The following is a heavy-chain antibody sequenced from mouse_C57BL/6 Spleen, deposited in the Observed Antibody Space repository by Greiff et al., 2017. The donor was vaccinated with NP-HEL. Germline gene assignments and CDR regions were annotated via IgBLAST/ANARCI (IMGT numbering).Heavy chain of an antibody. CDR2: IYPGSGST. CDR1: GYTFTSYW. Sequence: VQLQQSGAELVKPGASVKMSCKASGYTFTSYWITWVKQRPGQGLEWIGDIYPGSGSTNYNEKFKSTATLTVDTSTSTAYMQLSSLTSEDPAVYYCARVSNLYFDCWGQGATLPVST. D-gene: IGHD2-5*01. J-gene: IGHJ2*01. CDR3: ARVSNLYFDC. V-gene: IGHV1-55*01.